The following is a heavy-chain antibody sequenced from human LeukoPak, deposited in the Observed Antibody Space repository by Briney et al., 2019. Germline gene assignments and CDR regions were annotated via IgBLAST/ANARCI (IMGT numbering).Heavy chain of an antibody. V-gene: IGHV3-20*04. CDR1: GFTFDDYG. J-gene: IGHJ4*02. CDR3: ARDADPLNYYDSSGYFGIFNY. D-gene: IGHD3-22*01. Sequence: GGSLRLSCAASGFTFDDYGMSWVRQAPGKGLEWVSGINWNGGNTGYADSLKGRFTISRDNSKNTLYLQMNSLRAEDTAVYYCARDADPLNYYDSSGYFGIFNYWGQGTLVTVSS. CDR2: INWNGGNT.